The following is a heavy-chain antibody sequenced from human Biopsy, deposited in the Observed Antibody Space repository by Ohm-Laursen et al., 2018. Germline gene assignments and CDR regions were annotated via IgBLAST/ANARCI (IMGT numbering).Heavy chain of an antibody. D-gene: IGHD4/OR15-4a*01. CDR3: ARASAYGVFDI. Sequence: ASVKVSCKASGYTFTGYSCHWVRQAPGQRLEWVEWIDPNSGRANYAQKFQGRITMTTDTSIITAYLEVSSLTSDDAAVYFCARASAYGVFDIWGQGTTVTVSS. J-gene: IGHJ3*02. V-gene: IGHV1-2*02. CDR1: GYTFTGYS. CDR2: IDPNSGRA.